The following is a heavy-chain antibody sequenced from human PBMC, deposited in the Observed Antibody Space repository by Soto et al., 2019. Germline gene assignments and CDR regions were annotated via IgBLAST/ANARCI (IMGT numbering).Heavy chain of an antibody. V-gene: IGHV4-31*02. D-gene: IGHD2-2*01. CDR2: IYYSGST. Sequence: PSETLSLTCTVSGGSISSGGYYWSWIRQHPGKGLEWIGYIYYSGSTYYSPSLKSRVTISVDTSKNQFSLKLSSVTAADTAVYYCARTTDCSSTSCEDPNWFDPWGQGTLVTVSS. J-gene: IGHJ5*02. CDR3: ARTTDCSSTSCEDPNWFDP. CDR1: GGSISSGGYY.